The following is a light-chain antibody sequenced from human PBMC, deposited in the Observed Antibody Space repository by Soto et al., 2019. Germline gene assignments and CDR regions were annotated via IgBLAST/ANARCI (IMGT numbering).Light chain of an antibody. CDR1: QSIKTF. CDR3: QRTYSAPQT. CDR2: GAS. Sequence: DIQMTQSPSSLSASVGDRVSITCRAGQSIKTFLSWYQQKAGKAPKLLIYGASNLLSGVPSRFSGSGTGTDFTLTISTLQPEDFATYFCQRTYSAPQTFGQGTEVEIK. V-gene: IGKV1-39*01. J-gene: IGKJ1*01.